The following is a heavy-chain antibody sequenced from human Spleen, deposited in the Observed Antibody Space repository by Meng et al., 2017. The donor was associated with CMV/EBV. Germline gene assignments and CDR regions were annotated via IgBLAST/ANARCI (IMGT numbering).Heavy chain of an antibody. CDR3: AREIRGVGPAAPYYFYY. CDR2: ISWNSRSI. CDR1: GFTFDDSA. Sequence: GGSLRLSCAPSGFTFDDSAMHWVRQAPGKGLEWVSGISWNSRSIVYADSVKGRFAISRDNSKNTLYLQMNSLRAEDTAVYYCAREIRGVGPAAPYYFYYWGQGTLVTVSS. J-gene: IGHJ4*02. V-gene: IGHV3-9*01. D-gene: IGHD2-2*01.